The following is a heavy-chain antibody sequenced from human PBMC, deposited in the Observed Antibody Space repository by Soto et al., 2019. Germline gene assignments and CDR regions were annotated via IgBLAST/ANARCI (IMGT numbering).Heavy chain of an antibody. D-gene: IGHD4-17*01. V-gene: IGHV3-30*18. CDR1: GFTFSSYG. J-gene: IGHJ3*02. CDR3: AKDGVTTVAFDI. CDR2: ISYDGSNK. Sequence: ESGGGVVQPGRSLRLSCAASGFTFSSYGMHWVRQAPGKGLEWVAVISYDGSNKYYADSVKGRFTISRDNSKNTLYLQMNSLRAEDTAVYYCAKDGVTTVAFDIWGQGTMVTVSS.